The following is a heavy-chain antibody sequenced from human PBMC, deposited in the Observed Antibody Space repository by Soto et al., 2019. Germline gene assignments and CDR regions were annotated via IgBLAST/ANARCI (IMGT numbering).Heavy chain of an antibody. J-gene: IGHJ4*02. Sequence: SETLSLTCTVSGVSIRSSSYYWGWIRQPPGKGLEWIGSIYYSGSTYYNPSLKSRVTISVDTSKNQFSLKLSSVTAADTAVYYCARQGYWGQGTLVTVSS. V-gene: IGHV4-39*01. CDR1: GVSIRSSSYY. CDR3: ARQGY. CDR2: IYYSGST.